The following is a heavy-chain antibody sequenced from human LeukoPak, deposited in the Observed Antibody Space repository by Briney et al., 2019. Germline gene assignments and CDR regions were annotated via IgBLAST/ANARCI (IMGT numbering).Heavy chain of an antibody. V-gene: IGHV5-51*01. CDR1: GYTFTNFW. CDR3: VRAAERTLDY. Sequence: GESLKISCKASGYTFTNFWIGWVRQMPGKGLEWMGIIYPSDSDTRYSPSFQGQVTISADKSISTAYLQWSSLEASDSVIYYCVRAAERTLDYWGQGTLVTVSS. J-gene: IGHJ4*02. D-gene: IGHD5-24*01. CDR2: IYPSDSDT.